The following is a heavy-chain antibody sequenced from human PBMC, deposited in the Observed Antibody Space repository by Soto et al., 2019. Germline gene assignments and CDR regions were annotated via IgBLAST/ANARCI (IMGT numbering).Heavy chain of an antibody. V-gene: IGHV3-30-3*01. CDR2: ISYDGSKK. D-gene: IGHD2-21*02. J-gene: IGHJ6*02. Sequence: GGSLSLSCAASGFTFSSYAMHWVRQAPGKGLEWVAVISYDGSKKYYADSVKGRFTISRDNSKNTMYLQMNSLRAEDTAVYYCARDQPRAYCGGDCPHGMDVWGQGTTVTVSS. CDR1: GFTFSSYA. CDR3: ARDQPRAYCGGDCPHGMDV.